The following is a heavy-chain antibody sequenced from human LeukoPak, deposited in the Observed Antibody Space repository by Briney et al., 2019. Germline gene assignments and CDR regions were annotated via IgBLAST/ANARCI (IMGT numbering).Heavy chain of an antibody. CDR3: ARHTTVLGSWSY. V-gene: IGHV4-59*08. CDR1: GGSISDYY. Sequence: SETLSLTWTVSGGSISDYYWTWIRQPPGKGLEWIGHIYYRGSTNYNPSLKSRVTISVDTSKNQFSLKLNSVTAADTAVYYCARHTTVLGSWSYWGQGTLVIVSS. D-gene: IGHD6-13*01. J-gene: IGHJ4*02. CDR2: IYYRGST.